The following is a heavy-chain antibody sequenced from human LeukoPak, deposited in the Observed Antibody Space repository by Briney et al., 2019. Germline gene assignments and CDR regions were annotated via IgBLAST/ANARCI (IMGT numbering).Heavy chain of an antibody. CDR2: ISAYNGNT. CDR3: ARVPVDSGDDAFDI. V-gene: IGHV1-18*01. J-gene: IGHJ3*02. CDR1: GYTFTSYG. D-gene: IGHD3-9*01. Sequence: GASVKVSCKASGYTFTSYGISWVRQAPGQGLEWMGWISAYNGNTNYAQKLQGRVTMSTDTSTSTAYMELRSLRSDDTAVYYCARVPVDSGDDAFDIWGQGTMVTVSS.